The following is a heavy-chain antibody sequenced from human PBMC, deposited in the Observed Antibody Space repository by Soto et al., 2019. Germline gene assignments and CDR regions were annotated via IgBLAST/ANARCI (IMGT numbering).Heavy chain of an antibody. D-gene: IGHD3-9*01. CDR2: ISYDGSNK. Sequence: GGSLRLSCAASGFTFSSYGMHWVRQAPGTGLEWVAVISYDGSNKYYADSVKGRFTISRDNSKNTLYLQMNSLRAEDTAVYYCAKDQDDILTGSYNPHYFDYWGQGTLVTVSS. V-gene: IGHV3-30*18. CDR1: GFTFSSYG. CDR3: AKDQDDILTGSYNPHYFDY. J-gene: IGHJ4*02.